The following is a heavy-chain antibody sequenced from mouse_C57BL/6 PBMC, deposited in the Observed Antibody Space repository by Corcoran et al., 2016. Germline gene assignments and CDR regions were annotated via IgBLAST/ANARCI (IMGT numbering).Heavy chain of an antibody. V-gene: IGHV1-66*01. J-gene: IGHJ4*01. Sequence: QVQLQQSGPELVKPGASVKISCKASGYSFTSYYIHWVKQRPGQGLEWIGWIYPGSGNTKYNEKFKGKATLTADTSSSTAYMQLSSLTSEDSAVYYCARENLLYAMDYWGQGTSVTVSS. D-gene: IGHD2-1*01. CDR2: IYPGSGNT. CDR1: GYSFTSYY. CDR3: ARENLLYAMDY.